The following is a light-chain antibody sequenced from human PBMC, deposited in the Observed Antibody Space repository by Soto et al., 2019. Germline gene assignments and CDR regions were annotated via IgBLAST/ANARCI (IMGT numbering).Light chain of an antibody. Sequence: EIVLTQSPATLSLSPGDRATLSCRASQSADIHLAWYQQKAGQAPSLLIYAASNRATGIPARFSGSGSGTDFTLTIGSLEPEDFAVYYCQQRSKWPLTFGEGTKVEIK. V-gene: IGKV3-11*01. CDR3: QQRSKWPLT. J-gene: IGKJ4*01. CDR1: QSADIH. CDR2: AAS.